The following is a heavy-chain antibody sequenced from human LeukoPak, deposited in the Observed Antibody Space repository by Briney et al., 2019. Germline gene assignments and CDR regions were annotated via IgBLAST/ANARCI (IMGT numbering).Heavy chain of an antibody. CDR1: GYTFTSYG. V-gene: IGHV1-18*01. Sequence: ASVKVSRKASGYTFTSYGISWVRQAPGQGLEWMGWISAYNGNTNYAQKLQGRVTMATDTSTTTAYMELRSLRSDDTALYYCARDPTNTSGRYAYFDYWGQGTLVTVSS. CDR2: ISAYNGNT. J-gene: IGHJ4*02. CDR3: ARDPTNTSGRYAYFDY. D-gene: IGHD6-19*01.